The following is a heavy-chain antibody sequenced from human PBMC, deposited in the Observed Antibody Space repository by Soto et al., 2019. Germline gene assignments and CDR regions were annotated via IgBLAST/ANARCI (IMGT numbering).Heavy chain of an antibody. D-gene: IGHD6-19*01. CDR3: AKDRGLYVYSIGWGYFYGMDV. Sequence: QVQLVESGGGVVQPGRSLRLSCAASGFTFSSHVMHWVRQAPGKGLEWVALISNDGSNKYYADSVKGRFTISRDNFNNTLYMQMNSLTPENTAVYYCAKDRGLYVYSIGWGYFYGMDVWGQGTTVIVS. CDR1: GFTFSSHV. CDR2: ISNDGSNK. J-gene: IGHJ6*02. V-gene: IGHV3-30*18.